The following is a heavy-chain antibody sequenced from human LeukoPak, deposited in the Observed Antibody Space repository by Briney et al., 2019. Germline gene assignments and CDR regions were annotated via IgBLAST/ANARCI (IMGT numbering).Heavy chain of an antibody. D-gene: IGHD4-17*01. V-gene: IGHV1-58*02. Sequence: EASVKVSCKASGFTFSTSAMQWVRQARGQRLEWIGWIVVGSGNTNYAQKFQERVTITRDMSASTAYMELSSLRSEDTAVYYCAAEPANDYGAPYYYGMDVWGQGTTVTVSS. CDR3: AAEPANDYGAPYYYGMDV. CDR1: GFTFSTSA. J-gene: IGHJ6*02. CDR2: IVVGSGNT.